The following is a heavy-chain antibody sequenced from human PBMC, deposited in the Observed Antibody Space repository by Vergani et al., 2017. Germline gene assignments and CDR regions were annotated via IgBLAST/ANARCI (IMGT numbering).Heavy chain of an antibody. D-gene: IGHD2-2*01. CDR2: ISSSSSYI. CDR3: ASGFLVVVPAAMGY. CDR1: GFTFSSYS. J-gene: IGHJ4*02. Sequence: EVQLVESGGGLVKPGGSLRLSCAASGFTFSSYSMNWVRQAPGKGLEWVSSISSSSSYIYYADSVKGRFTISRDNAKNSLYLQMNSLRAEDTAVYYCASGFLVVVPAAMGYWGQGTLVTVSS. V-gene: IGHV3-21*01.